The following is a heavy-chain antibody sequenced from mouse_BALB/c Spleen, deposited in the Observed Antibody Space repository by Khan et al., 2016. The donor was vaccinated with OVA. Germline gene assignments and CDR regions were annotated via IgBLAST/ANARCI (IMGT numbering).Heavy chain of an antibody. CDR1: GYTFTDYY. CDR2: INPDNGDT. J-gene: IGHJ1*01. Sequence: EVQLQQSGPELVKPGASVKMSCKASGYTFTDYYMKWLMQSHGKSLEWIGDINPDNGDTFYNQKFKDKATLTVDKSSSTAHMQLNGLTSEDSAVYFCGRGLVDVWGAGTTVTVSS. CDR3: GRGLVDV. V-gene: IGHV1-26*01.